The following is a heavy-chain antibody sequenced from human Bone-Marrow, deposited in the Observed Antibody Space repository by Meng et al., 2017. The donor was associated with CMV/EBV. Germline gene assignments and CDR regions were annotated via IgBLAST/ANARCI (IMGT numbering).Heavy chain of an antibody. CDR1: GGSFSGYF. Sequence: SETLSLTCAVYGGSFSGYFWSWIRQHPGKGLEWIGSIYYSGSTYYNPSLKSRVTISVDTSKNQFSLKLSSVTAADTAVYYCARSYCSDGGCYSDYWGQGTLVTVSS. V-gene: IGHV4-34*01. CDR2: IYYSGST. D-gene: IGHD2-15*01. CDR3: ARSYCSDGGCYSDY. J-gene: IGHJ4*02.